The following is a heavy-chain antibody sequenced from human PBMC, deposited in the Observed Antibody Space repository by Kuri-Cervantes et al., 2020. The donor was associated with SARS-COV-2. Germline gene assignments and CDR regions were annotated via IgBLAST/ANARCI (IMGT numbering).Heavy chain of an antibody. Sequence: GGSLRLSAASGFTFSDHYMDWVRQAPGKGLEWVAVISYDGSNKYYADSVKGRFTISRDNSKNTLYLQMNSLKTEDTAVYYCTRRRLLYGMDVWGQGTTVTVSS. CDR3: TRRRLLYGMDV. J-gene: IGHJ6*02. CDR1: GFTFSDHY. CDR2: ISYDGSNK. D-gene: IGHD5-24*01. V-gene: IGHV3-30*03.